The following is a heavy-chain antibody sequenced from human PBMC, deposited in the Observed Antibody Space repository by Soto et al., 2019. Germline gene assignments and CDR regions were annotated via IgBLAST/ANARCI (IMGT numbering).Heavy chain of an antibody. CDR3: ARDAHSGSYVDY. D-gene: IGHD1-26*01. J-gene: IGHJ4*02. Sequence: SETLSLTCTVSGGSISSYYWSWIRQPPGKGLEWIGYIYYSVSTNYNPSLKSRVTISVDTSKNQFSLKLSSVTAADTAVYYCARDAHSGSYVDYWGQGTLVTVSS. V-gene: IGHV4-59*01. CDR1: GGSISSYY. CDR2: IYYSVST.